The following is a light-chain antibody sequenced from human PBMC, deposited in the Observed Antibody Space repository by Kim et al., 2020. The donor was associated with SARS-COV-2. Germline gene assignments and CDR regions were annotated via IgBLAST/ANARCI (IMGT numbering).Light chain of an antibody. Sequence: AIVGDRVTITYRASESISSWLAWYQQKSGKAPKLLIYKTSDLERGVPSRFSGSGSGTDFTLTISSLQPDDFGTYYCQQYDDYPLTFGGGTKVEIK. CDR3: QQYDDYPLT. V-gene: IGKV1-5*03. J-gene: IGKJ4*01. CDR2: KTS. CDR1: ESISSW.